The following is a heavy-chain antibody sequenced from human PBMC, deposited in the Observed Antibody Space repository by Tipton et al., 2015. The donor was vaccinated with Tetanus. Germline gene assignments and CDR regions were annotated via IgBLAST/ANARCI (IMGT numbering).Heavy chain of an antibody. CDR3: ASREGERERTVAPAAPPYYYYGMDV. Sequence: QVQLVQSGAEVKKPGSSVKVSCKASGGTFSSYAISWVRQAPGQGLEWIGGIIPIFGTANYAQKFQGGVTITSDKSTSTAYMERSSRRSEDTAGYYGASREGERERTVAPAAPPYYYYGMDVWGQGTTVTVSS. CDR1: GGTFSSYA. CDR2: IIPIFGTA. V-gene: IGHV1-69*06. J-gene: IGHJ6*02. D-gene: IGHD2-2*01.